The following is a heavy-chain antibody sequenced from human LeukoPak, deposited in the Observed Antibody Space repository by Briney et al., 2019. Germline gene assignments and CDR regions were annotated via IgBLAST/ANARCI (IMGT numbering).Heavy chain of an antibody. CDR1: GFTFDDYA. J-gene: IGHJ4*02. V-gene: IGHV3-9*01. Sequence: PGGSLRLSCAASGFTFDDYAMHWVRQAPGKGLEWVSGISWNSGSIGYADSVKGRFTISRDNAKNSLYLQMNSLRAEDTALYYCAKDTPDIAAIDYWGQGTLVTVSS. CDR2: ISWNSGSI. CDR3: AKDTPDIAAIDY. D-gene: IGHD6-6*01.